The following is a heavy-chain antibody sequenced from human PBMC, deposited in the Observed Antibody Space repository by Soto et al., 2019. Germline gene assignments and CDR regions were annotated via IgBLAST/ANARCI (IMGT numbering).Heavy chain of an antibody. CDR2: INPNSGGT. J-gene: IGHJ4*02. CDR3: ARVGPAPYYDSSGCDY. Sequence: GASVKVSCKASGYTFTGYYMHWVRQAPGQGLEWMGWINPNSGGTNYAQKFQGRVTMTRDTSISTAYMELSRLRSDDTAVYYCARVGPAPYYDSSGCDYWGQGTLVTVSS. CDR1: GYTFTGYY. D-gene: IGHD3-22*01. V-gene: IGHV1-2*02.